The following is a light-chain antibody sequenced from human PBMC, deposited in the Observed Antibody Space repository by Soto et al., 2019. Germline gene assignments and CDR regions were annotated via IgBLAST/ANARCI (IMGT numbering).Light chain of an antibody. CDR3: QQRNNWPPT. J-gene: IGKJ1*01. CDR2: DAS. V-gene: IGKV3-11*01. CDR1: QSVSRY. Sequence: EIVLTQSPATLSLSPGERATLSCRASQSVSRYLAWYQQKPGQGPRLLIYDASNRATGIPARFSGSGSVTDFTLTISSLEPEDFAFYYCQQRNNWPPTFGQGTNMEIK.